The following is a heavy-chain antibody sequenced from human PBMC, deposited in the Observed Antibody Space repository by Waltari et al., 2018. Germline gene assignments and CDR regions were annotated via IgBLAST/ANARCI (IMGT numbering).Heavy chain of an antibody. CDR3: ARGATGYSSGWYTAGAGGAYNY. D-gene: IGHD6-19*01. CDR1: GGSISSYY. V-gene: IGHV4-59*01. Sequence: QVQLQESGPGLVKPSETLSLTCTVSGGSISSYYWSWIRQPPGKGLEWIGYIYYSGSTNYNPSRKSRVTISVDTSKNQFSLKLSSVTAADTAVYYCARGATGYSSGWYTAGAGGAYNYWGQGTLVTVSS. CDR2: IYYSGST. J-gene: IGHJ4*02.